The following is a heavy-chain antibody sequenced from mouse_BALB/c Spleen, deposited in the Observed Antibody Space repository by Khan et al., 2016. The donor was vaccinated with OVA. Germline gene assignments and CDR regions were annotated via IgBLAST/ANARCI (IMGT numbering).Heavy chain of an antibody. J-gene: IGHJ4*01. V-gene: IGHV9-3-1*01. Sequence: QIQLVQSGPELKKPGETVKISCKASGYTFTNYGMNRVKQAPGKGLKWMGFINTYTGEPTYADDFKGRFAFSLETSASTAYLQINNLKNEDTSTYFCARVGYSGTMDYWGQGTSVTVSS. D-gene: IGHD2-14*01. CDR2: INTYTGEP. CDR3: ARVGYSGTMDY. CDR1: GYTFTNYG.